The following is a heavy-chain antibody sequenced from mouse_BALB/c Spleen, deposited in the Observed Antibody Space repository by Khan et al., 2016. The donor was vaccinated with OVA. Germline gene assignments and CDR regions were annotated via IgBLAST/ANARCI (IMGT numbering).Heavy chain of an antibody. Sequence: QVQLKESGPGLVQPSQSLSITCTVSGFSLTTYGVHWVRQSPGKGLEWLGVIWSGGTTDYSAAFISRLSITKDNSKSQVFFKMNSLQANDTAICYCARSYDYDEGLAYWGQGTLVTVSA. CDR2: IWSGGTT. CDR1: GFSLTTYG. J-gene: IGHJ3*01. V-gene: IGHV2-2*02. CDR3: ARSYDYDEGLAY. D-gene: IGHD2-4*01.